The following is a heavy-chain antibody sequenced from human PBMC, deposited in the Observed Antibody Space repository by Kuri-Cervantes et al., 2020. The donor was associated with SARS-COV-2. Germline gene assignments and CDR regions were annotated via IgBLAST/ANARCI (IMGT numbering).Heavy chain of an antibody. CDR2: ISGYNGDT. CDR1: GYTFTDYG. V-gene: IGHV1-18*01. J-gene: IGHJ4*02. Sequence: ASVKVSCKTSGYTFTDYGLTWVRQAPGQGLEWMGWISGYNGDTNYAQKLQGRVTMTTDTSTSTAYMELRSLRSDDTAVYYCARLPRSAGAHWGQGTLVTVSS. CDR3: ARLPRSAGAH. D-gene: IGHD3-10*01.